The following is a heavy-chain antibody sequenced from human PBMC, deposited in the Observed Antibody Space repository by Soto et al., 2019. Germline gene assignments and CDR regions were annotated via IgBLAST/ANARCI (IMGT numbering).Heavy chain of an antibody. CDR1: GGTFSSYA. J-gene: IGHJ6*02. D-gene: IGHD2-2*01. V-gene: IGHV1-69*13. CDR3: ARFGQLTPTNYYYYGMDV. CDR2: IIPIFGTA. Sequence: ASVKVSCKASGGTFSSYAISWVRQAPGQGLEWMGGIIPIFGTANYAQKFQGRVTITADESTSTAYMELSSLRSEDTAVYYCARFGQLTPTNYYYYGMDVWGQGTTVTVSS.